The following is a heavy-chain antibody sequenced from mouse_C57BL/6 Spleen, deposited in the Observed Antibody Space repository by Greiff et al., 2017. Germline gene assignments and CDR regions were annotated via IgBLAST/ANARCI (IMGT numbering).Heavy chain of an antibody. D-gene: IGHD1-1*01. CDR3: AREYYYGSSPFDY. Sequence: QVQLKQSGPELVKPGASVKISCKASGYAFSSSWMNWVKQRPGKGLEWIGRIYPGDGDTNYNGKFKGKATLTADKSSSTAYMQLSSLTSEDSAVXFCAREYYYGSSPFDYWGQGTTLTVSS. CDR1: GYAFSSSW. J-gene: IGHJ2*01. V-gene: IGHV1-82*01. CDR2: IYPGDGDT.